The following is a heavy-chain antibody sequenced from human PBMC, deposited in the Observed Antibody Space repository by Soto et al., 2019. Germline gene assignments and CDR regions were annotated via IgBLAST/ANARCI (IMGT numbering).Heavy chain of an antibody. CDR1: GFTFSSYG. CDR3: ARDVRITTMTGVFDY. D-gene: IGHD3-22*01. CDR2: IWYDGSNK. V-gene: IGHV3-33*01. J-gene: IGHJ4*02. Sequence: GGSLRLSCAASGFTFSSYGMHWVRQAPGKGLEWVAVIWYDGSNKYYADSVKGRFTISRDNSKNTLYLQMNSLRAEDTAVYYCARDVRITTMTGVFDYWGQGTLVTVSS.